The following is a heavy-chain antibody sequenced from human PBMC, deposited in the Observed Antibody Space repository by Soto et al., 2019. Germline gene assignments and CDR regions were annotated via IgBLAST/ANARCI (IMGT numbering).Heavy chain of an antibody. CDR2: IYHSGST. D-gene: IGHD2-15*01. V-gene: IGHV4-4*02. CDR1: GGSISSSNW. J-gene: IGHJ4*02. Sequence: QVQLQESGPGLVKPSGTLSLTCAVSGGSISSSNWWSWVRQPPGKGLEWIGEIYHSGSTNYNPSLMCRLTISVDNATNQFSPKLTSVTAADTAVYYCARGTPQPRSGGSCDYWGQGTLVTGSS. CDR3: ARGTPQPRSGGSCDY.